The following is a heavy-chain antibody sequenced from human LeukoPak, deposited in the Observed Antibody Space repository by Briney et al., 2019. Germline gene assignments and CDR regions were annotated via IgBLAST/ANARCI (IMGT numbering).Heavy chain of an antibody. J-gene: IGHJ5*02. D-gene: IGHD1-14*01. CDR3: AKETRNRGVDP. V-gene: IGHV3-23*01. CDR1: GFTFSSYA. Sequence: AGGSLRLSCAASGFTFSSYAMSWVRQVPGKGLEWVSAISGSGGSTYYADSVNGRFTISRDNSKITLYLQMNSLRAEDTAVYYCAKETRNRGVDPWGQGTLVTVSS. CDR2: ISGSGGST.